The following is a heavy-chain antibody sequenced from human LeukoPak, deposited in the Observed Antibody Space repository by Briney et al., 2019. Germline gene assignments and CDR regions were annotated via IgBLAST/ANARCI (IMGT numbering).Heavy chain of an antibody. CDR1: GGSISSGGYY. CDR2: TYYSGST. V-gene: IGHV4-31*03. J-gene: IGHJ6*02. Sequence: SQTLSLTCTVSGGSISSGGYYWSWIRQHPGKGLEWIGYTYYSGSTYYNPSLKSRVTISVDTSKNQFSLKLSSVTAADTAVYYCARAPCSSTSCYLPPYYYYGMDVWGQGTTVTVSS. CDR3: ARAPCSSTSCYLPPYYYYGMDV. D-gene: IGHD2-2*01.